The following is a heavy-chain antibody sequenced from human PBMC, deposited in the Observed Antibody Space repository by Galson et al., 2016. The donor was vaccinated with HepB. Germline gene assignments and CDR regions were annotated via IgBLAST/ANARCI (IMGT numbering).Heavy chain of an antibody. CDR1: GFTFTTCT. D-gene: IGHD2-15*01. V-gene: IGHV3-48*02. Sequence: SLRLSCAASGFTFTTCTMNWVRQAPGKGLEWVSYISSSSNTIYYADSVKGRFTISRDDAKNSLYLQMNSLRDEDTAVYYCARDRIYCIGGDCYSGGFDYWGQGTLVTVSS. CDR2: ISSSSNTI. J-gene: IGHJ4*02. CDR3: ARDRIYCIGGDCYSGGFDY.